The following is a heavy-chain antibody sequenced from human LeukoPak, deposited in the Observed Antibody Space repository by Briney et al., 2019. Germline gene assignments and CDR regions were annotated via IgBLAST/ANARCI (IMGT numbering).Heavy chain of an antibody. CDR2: MNLNSGNT. CDR1: GYTSSSYD. V-gene: IGHV1-8*03. J-gene: IGHJ6*03. Sequence: GSAKVSCTASGYTSSSYDINWVREAPGQGLGWMGWMNLNSGNTGYTQTFQGRVTITLNTSISTAYMELSSLRSDDTATYYCARGERSRYQLLLGGRVYYMDVWGEGTTVTVSS. D-gene: IGHD2-2*01. CDR3: ARGERSRYQLLLGGRVYYMDV.